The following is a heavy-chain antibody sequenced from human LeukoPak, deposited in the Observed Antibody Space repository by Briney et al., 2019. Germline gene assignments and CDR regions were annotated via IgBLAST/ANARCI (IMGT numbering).Heavy chain of an antibody. V-gene: IGHV3-23*01. CDR1: GFTLSSYA. D-gene: IGHD3-22*01. CDR2: TSSSDAGT. J-gene: IGHJ4*02. Sequence: GGSLRLSCAASGFTLSSYAMSWVRQAPGKGLEWVSATSSSDAGTYYAESVRGRFTISRDNSKNTLFLQMNSLRAEDTAVYYCAKDLAQVVVVTPFDYWGQGTLVTVSS. CDR3: AKDLAQVVVVTPFDY.